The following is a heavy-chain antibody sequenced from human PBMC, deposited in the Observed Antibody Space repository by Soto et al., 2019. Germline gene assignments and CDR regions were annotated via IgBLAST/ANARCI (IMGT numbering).Heavy chain of an antibody. D-gene: IGHD2-21*02. Sequence: PGGTLRLSCAVSGFTFSSTRLHWCVRDPGKGLLGWTGVINDSRSTNYAPSVKGRVTISIDKAKNKISLQLNCVSAGDTAVYYCARESRLYCSNRRAIYYYGMDVWGQGTTVTVSS. V-gene: IGHV3-74*01. CDR2: VINDSRST. CDR3: ARESRLYCSNRRAIYYYGMDV. J-gene: IGHJ6*02. CDR1: GFTFSSTR.